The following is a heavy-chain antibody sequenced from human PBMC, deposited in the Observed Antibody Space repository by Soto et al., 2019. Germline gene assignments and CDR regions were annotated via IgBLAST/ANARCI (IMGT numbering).Heavy chain of an antibody. V-gene: IGHV1-69*13. CDR3: ARDPETVVVAAISPFDY. CDR2: IIPILGTA. D-gene: IGHD2-15*01. CDR1: GGTFSSYA. J-gene: IGHJ4*02. Sequence: SVKVSCKASGGTFSSYAISWVRQAPGQGLEWMGGIIPILGTANYAQKFQGRVTITADESTSTAYMELSSLRSEDTAVYYCARDPETVVVAAISPFDYWGQGTLVTVSS.